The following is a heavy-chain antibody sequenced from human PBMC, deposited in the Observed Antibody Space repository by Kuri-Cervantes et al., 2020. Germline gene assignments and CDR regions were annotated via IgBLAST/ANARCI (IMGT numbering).Heavy chain of an antibody. V-gene: IGHV3-74*01. CDR3: ARDGKFDYDLWSGYFNKGYYGMDI. D-gene: IGHD3-3*01. Sequence: GESLKISCAASGFTFSSYSMNWVRQAPGKGLVWVSRINSDGSSTSYADSVKGRFTISRDNAKNTLYLQMNSLRAEDTAVYYCARDGKFDYDLWSGYFNKGYYGMDIWGQGTTVTVSS. J-gene: IGHJ6*02. CDR2: INSDGSST. CDR1: GFTFSSYS.